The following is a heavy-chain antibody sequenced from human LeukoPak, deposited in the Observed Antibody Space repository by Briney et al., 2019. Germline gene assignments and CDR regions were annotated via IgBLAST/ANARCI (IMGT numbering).Heavy chain of an antibody. Sequence: SETLSLTCAIYGGSFGGYYWSWIRQPPGKGLEWIGEISQSGSTNYNPSLKSRVTISVDTSKNQFSLRLSSVTAADTAVYYCARIMGDYYDSSGYYRRSDTFDIWGQGTMVSVSS. CDR3: ARIMGDYYDSSGYYRRSDTFDI. V-gene: IGHV4-34*01. CDR2: ISQSGST. D-gene: IGHD3-22*01. J-gene: IGHJ3*02. CDR1: GGSFGGYY.